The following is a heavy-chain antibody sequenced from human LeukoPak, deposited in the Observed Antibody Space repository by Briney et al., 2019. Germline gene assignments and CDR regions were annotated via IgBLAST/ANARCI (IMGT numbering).Heavy chain of an antibody. J-gene: IGHJ5*02. CDR1: GFTFSSYS. Sequence: PGGSLRLSCAASGFTFSSYSMNWVRQAPGKGLEWVSSISSSSSYIYYADSVKGRFTISRDNAKNSLYLQMNSLRAEDTAVYYCARGYSYGYRFNWFDPWGQGTLVTVSS. CDR3: ARGYSYGYRFNWFDP. V-gene: IGHV3-21*01. D-gene: IGHD5-18*01. CDR2: ISSSSSYI.